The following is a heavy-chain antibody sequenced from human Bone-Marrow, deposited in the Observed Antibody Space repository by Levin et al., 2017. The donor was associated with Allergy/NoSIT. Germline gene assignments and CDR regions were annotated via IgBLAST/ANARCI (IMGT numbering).Heavy chain of an antibody. V-gene: IGHV2-70*01. D-gene: IGHD6-6*01. CDR3: ARIDYSSSPEGSWFDP. CDR1: GFSLSTSGMC. Sequence: ESGPTLVKPTQTLTLTCTFSGFSLSTSGMCVSWIRQPPGKALEWLALIDWDDDKYYSTSLKTRLTISKDTSKNQVVLTMTNMDPVDTATYYCARIDYSSSPEGSWFDPWGQGTLVTVSS. CDR2: IDWDDDK. J-gene: IGHJ5*02.